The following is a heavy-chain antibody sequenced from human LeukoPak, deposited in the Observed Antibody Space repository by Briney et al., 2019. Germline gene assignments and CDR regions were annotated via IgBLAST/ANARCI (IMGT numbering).Heavy chain of an antibody. D-gene: IGHD2-15*01. CDR2: IWYDGTNT. Sequence: GGSLRLSCSVSGFPFGDYAWSWVRQAPGKGLEWVAVIWYDGTNTYYADSVRGGFTISRDNSKNTLYLKMNSLSAEDTAVYYCARDFCSGGSCYPHAFDIWGEGTMVTVSS. CDR3: ARDFCSGGSCYPHAFDI. CDR1: GFPFGDYA. V-gene: IGHV3-33*01. J-gene: IGHJ3*02.